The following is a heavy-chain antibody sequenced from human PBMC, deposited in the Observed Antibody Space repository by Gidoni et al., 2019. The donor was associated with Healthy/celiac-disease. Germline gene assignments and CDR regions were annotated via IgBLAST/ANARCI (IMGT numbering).Heavy chain of an antibody. V-gene: IGHV4-39*01. J-gene: IGHJ4*02. CDR2: IYYSGST. D-gene: IGHD3-10*01. CDR1: GGSISSSSYY. Sequence: QLQLQESGPGLVKPSETLSLTCTVSGGSISSSSYYWGWIRQPPGKGLEWIGSIYYSGSTYYTPSLKSRVTISVDTSKNQFSLKRSSVTAADTAVYYCARHPGEYSLRLDYWGQGTLVTVSS. CDR3: ARHPGEYSLRLDY.